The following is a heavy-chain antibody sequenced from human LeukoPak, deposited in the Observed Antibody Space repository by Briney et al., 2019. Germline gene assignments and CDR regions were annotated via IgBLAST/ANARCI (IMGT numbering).Heavy chain of an antibody. Sequence: PSETLSLTCTVSGGSISSYYWSWIRQPAGKGLEWIGRIYTSGSTNYNPSLKSRVTISVDTSKNQFSLTLASVTAADTAVYYCAIESGSGSPLDYWGQGTLVTVSS. D-gene: IGHD3-10*01. CDR2: IYTSGST. CDR3: AIESGSGSPLDY. J-gene: IGHJ4*02. V-gene: IGHV4-4*07. CDR1: GGSISSYY.